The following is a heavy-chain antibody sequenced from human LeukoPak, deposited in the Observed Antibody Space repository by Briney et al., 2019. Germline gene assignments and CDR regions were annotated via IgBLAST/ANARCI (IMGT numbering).Heavy chain of an antibody. D-gene: IGHD3-16*01. V-gene: IGHV5-51*01. Sequence: GESLKISYKGSGYSFSSYCIGWVRQMPGKGLEWMGIIYPGDSDTRNSPSFQGQVTISADKSISTAYLQWSSLKASDTAMYFCARDRILLTFGGLRGTKTDAFDIWGQGTMVTVSS. J-gene: IGHJ3*02. CDR1: GYSFSSYC. CDR2: IYPGDSDT. CDR3: ARDRILLTFGGLRGTKTDAFDI.